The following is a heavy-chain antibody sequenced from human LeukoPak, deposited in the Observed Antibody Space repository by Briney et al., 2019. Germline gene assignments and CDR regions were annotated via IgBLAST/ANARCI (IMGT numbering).Heavy chain of an antibody. CDR1: GFTFSSYS. V-gene: IGHV3-48*01. Sequence: GGSLRLSCAASGFTFSSYSMNWVRQAPGKGLEWVSYISSSSRTIYYADSVKGRFTISRDNAKNSLYLQMNSLRAEDTAVYYCARGISELDYWGQGTLVTVSS. CDR2: ISSSSRTI. D-gene: IGHD3-3*02. J-gene: IGHJ4*02. CDR3: ARGISELDY.